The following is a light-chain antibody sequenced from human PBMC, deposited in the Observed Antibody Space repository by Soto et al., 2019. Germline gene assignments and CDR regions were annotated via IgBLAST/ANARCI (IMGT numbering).Light chain of an antibody. Sequence: DIQMTQSPSSLSASLGDRVTITCRASQSISTYLHWYQQTPGKPPELLIYAASNLQSGVPSRFSGGGSGTDFTLTLSSLQPEDFATYYCQQGHSAPWTFGQGTKVEIK. CDR2: AAS. CDR1: QSISTY. J-gene: IGKJ1*01. V-gene: IGKV1-39*01. CDR3: QQGHSAPWT.